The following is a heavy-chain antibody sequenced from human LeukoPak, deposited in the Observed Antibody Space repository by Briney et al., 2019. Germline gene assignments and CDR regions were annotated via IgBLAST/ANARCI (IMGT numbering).Heavy chain of an antibody. CDR1: GYTFTGYY. CDR2: INPNSGGT. V-gene: IGHV1-2*04. J-gene: IGHJ6*02. CDR3: ARGWGHDYSNRKYYYYYYGMDV. D-gene: IGHD4-11*01. Sequence: ASVKDSCMASGYTFTGYYMNWVRQAPGQGLEWMGWINPNSGGTNYAQKFQGWVTMTRDTSISTAYMELSRLRSDDTAVYYCARGWGHDYSNRKYYYYYYGMDVWGQGTTVTVSS.